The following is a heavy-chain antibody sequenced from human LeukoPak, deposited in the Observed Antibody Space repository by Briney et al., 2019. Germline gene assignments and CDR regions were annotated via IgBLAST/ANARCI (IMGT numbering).Heavy chain of an antibody. CDR2: IIPIFGTA. Sequence: SVKVSCKASGGTFSSYAITWVRQAPGQGLEWMGGIIPIFGTANYAQKFQGRVTITTDESTSTAYMELSSLRSEDTAVYYCARESDSSGYLNYWGQGTLVTVSS. CDR1: GGTFSSYA. CDR3: ARESDSSGYLNY. V-gene: IGHV1-69*05. J-gene: IGHJ4*02. D-gene: IGHD3-22*01.